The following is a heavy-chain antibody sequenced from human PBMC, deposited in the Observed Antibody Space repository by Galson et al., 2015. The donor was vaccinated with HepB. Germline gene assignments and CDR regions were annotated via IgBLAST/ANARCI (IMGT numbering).Heavy chain of an antibody. V-gene: IGHV3-23*01. J-gene: IGHJ4*02. D-gene: IGHD3-22*01. Sequence: SLRLSCAASGFTFSSYAMSWVRQAPGKGLEWVSAISGSGGSTYYADSVKGRFTISRDNSKNTLYLQMNSLRAEDTAVYYCAKGPSVTDYYDSSAFDYWGQGTLVTVSS. CDR1: GFTFSSYA. CDR2: ISGSGGST. CDR3: AKGPSVTDYYDSSAFDY.